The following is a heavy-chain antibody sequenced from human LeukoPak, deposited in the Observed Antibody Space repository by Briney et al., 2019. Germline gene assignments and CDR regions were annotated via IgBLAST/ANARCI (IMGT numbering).Heavy chain of an antibody. D-gene: IGHD3-3*01. Sequence: SETLSLTCTVSGGSISSYYWSWIRKPPGKELEWTGYIYYSGSTNYNPSLESRVTISVDTSKNQFFLILSSVTAADTAVYYCARHSGYYIDYWGQGTLVTVSS. CDR2: IYYSGST. CDR3: ARHSGYYIDY. CDR1: GGSISSYY. V-gene: IGHV4-59*08. J-gene: IGHJ4*02.